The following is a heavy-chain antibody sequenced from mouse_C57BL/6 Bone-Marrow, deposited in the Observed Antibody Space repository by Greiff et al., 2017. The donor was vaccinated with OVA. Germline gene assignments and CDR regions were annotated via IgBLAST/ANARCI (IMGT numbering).Heavy chain of an antibody. CDR2: ISSGSSTI. CDR1: GFTFSDYG. J-gene: IGHJ3*01. CDR3: ARGDYSLAY. V-gene: IGHV5-17*01. D-gene: IGHD1-1*01. Sequence: EVKVEESGGGLVKPGGSLKLSCAASGFTFSDYGMHWVRQAPEKGLEWVAYISSGSSTIYYADTVKGRFTISRDNAKNTLFLQMTSLRSEDTAMYYCARGDYSLAYWGQGTLVTVSA.